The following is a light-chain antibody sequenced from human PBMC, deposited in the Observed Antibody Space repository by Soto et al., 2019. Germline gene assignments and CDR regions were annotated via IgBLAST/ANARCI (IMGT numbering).Light chain of an antibody. J-gene: IGKJ4*01. Sequence: EIVLTQSPGTLSLSPGERATLSCRASQSVSSSYLAWYQQKPGQAPRLLIYGASSRATGIPGRFSGSGSGTDFTLTISRLESEDFAVYYCQQYGTSPLTFGGGTKVDIK. V-gene: IGKV3-20*01. CDR3: QQYGTSPLT. CDR2: GAS. CDR1: QSVSSSY.